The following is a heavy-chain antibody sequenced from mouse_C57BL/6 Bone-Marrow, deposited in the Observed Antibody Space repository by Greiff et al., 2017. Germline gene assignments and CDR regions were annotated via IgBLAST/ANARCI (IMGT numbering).Heavy chain of an antibody. CDR2: IYPGDGDT. CDR1: GYAFSSYW. Sequence: QVQLQQSGAELVKPGASVKISCKASGYAFSSYWMNWVKQRPGKGLEWIGQIYPGDGDTNYNGKFKGKATLTADKSSSTAYMQLSSLTSEDSAVYFCARWGTTVPSMGYWGQGTSATVSS. CDR3: ARWGTTVPSMGY. J-gene: IGHJ4*01. D-gene: IGHD1-1*01. V-gene: IGHV1-80*01.